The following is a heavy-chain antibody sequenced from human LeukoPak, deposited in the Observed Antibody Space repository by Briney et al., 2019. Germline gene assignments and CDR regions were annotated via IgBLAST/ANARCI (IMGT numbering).Heavy chain of an antibody. CDR1: GGTFSSYA. J-gene: IGHJ4*02. Sequence: GASVKVSCKASGGTFSSYAISWVRQAPGQGLEWMGGIIPIFGTANYAQKFQGRVTITADESTSTAYMELSSLRSEDTAVYYCARDDGYCSGGSCYGTWGYWGQGTLVTVSS. D-gene: IGHD2-15*01. CDR2: IIPIFGTA. V-gene: IGHV1-69*13. CDR3: ARDDGYCSGGSCYGTWGY.